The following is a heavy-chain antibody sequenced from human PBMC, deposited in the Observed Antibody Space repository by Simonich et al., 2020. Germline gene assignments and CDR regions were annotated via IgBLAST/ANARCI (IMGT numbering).Heavy chain of an antibody. D-gene: IGHD3-9*01. J-gene: IGHJ4*02. V-gene: IGHV3-48*03. CDR2: IRSSGSTI. CDR1: GFTFSSYE. Sequence: EVQLVESGGGLVQPGGSLRLSCAASGFTFSSYEMNWVRQAPGRWLEWVANIRSSGSTIYYADSVKGRFTISRDNAKNSLYLQMNSLRAEDTAVYYWASDGAYDTVVTGAYWGQGTLVTVSS. CDR3: ASDGAYDTVVTGAY.